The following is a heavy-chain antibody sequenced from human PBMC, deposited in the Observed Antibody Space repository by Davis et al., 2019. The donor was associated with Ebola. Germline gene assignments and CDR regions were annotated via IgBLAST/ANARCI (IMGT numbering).Heavy chain of an antibody. CDR1: GFTFSSYG. Sequence: PGGSLRLSCAASGFTFSSYGMHWVRQAPGKGLEWVAVISPDGSDKNYADSGKGRFTISRDNSKNTLDLQMNSLRPEDTAMYYCVKTRSNWWNDALEIWGRGTMVIVSS. CDR3: VKTRSNWWNDALEI. V-gene: IGHV3-30*18. J-gene: IGHJ3*02. D-gene: IGHD2-8*02. CDR2: ISPDGSDK.